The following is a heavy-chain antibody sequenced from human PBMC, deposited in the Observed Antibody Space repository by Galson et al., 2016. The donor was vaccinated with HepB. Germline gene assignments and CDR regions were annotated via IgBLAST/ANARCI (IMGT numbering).Heavy chain of an antibody. CDR1: GDSFSIHW. CDR2: IYPFVSET. Sequence: QSGAEVKKPGESLKISCKGSGDSFSIHWIAWVRQMPGKGLEWMGIIYPFVSETKYSPSFQGQVTISADKSINTAYLQWSSLKASDTATYYCARQEGSHYDSWSGYPDFAMDVWGQGTAVTVSS. CDR3: ARQEGSHYDSWSGYPDFAMDV. V-gene: IGHV5-51*01. D-gene: IGHD3-3*01. J-gene: IGHJ6*02.